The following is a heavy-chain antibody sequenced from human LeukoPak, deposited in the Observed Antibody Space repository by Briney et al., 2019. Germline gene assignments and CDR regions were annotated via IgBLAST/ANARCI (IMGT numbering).Heavy chain of an antibody. D-gene: IGHD3-10*01. Sequence: ASVKVSCKTSGYIFTSYGISWVRQAPGQGPEWMGWISGHNGNTNYAQKLQGRVTITTDTSTSTAYMELRSLRSDDTAVYYCARDTRFGEEGQKNAFDIWGQGTMVTVSP. J-gene: IGHJ3*02. V-gene: IGHV1-18*01. CDR3: ARDTRFGEEGQKNAFDI. CDR2: ISGHNGNT. CDR1: GYIFTSYG.